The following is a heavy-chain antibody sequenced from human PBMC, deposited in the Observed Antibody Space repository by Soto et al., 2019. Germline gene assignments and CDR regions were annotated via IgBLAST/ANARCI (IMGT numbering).Heavy chain of an antibody. V-gene: IGHV3-74*01. CDR3: ARVSVVAGAINAMDV. CDR1: GFTFSSYW. Sequence: GGCLRLSCAASGFTFSSYWIHWVRQAPGKGLVWVSHINSDGSTTSYADSVKGRFTISRDKAKNTVSLQMNSLRAEDTAVYFCARVSVVAGAINAMDVWGQGTTVTVSS. CDR2: INSDGSTT. D-gene: IGHD2-15*01. J-gene: IGHJ6*02.